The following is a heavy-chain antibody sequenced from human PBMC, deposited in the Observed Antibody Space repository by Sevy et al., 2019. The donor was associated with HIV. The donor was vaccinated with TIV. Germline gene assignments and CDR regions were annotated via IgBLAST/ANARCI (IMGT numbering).Heavy chain of an antibody. V-gene: IGHV3-30*18. CDR1: GITFSTSG. CDR3: AKDFTGYNGMDV. D-gene: IGHD3-9*01. J-gene: IGHJ6*02. CDR2: ISYHGRDK. Sequence: GGSLRLSCVVSGITFSTSGMHWVRQAPGKGLEWVAVISYHGRDKFYADSVKGRSTVSRDNSKNILYLQMISLRAEETAVYYCAKDFTGYNGMDVWGQGTMVTVSS.